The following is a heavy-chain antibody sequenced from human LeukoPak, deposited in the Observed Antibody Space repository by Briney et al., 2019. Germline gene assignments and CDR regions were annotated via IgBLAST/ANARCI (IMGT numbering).Heavy chain of an antibody. V-gene: IGHV4-30-4*01. CDR3: ARVPYGDYINY. J-gene: IGHJ4*02. D-gene: IGHD4-17*01. CDR1: GASISSGDYY. Sequence: KASKTLSLTCTVSGASISSGDYYWSWIRQPPGKGLEWIGYIYYSGSTYYNPSLKSRVTISRDTSKNQVSLKVSSVTAADTAVYYCARVPYGDYINYWGQGTLVTVSS. CDR2: IYYSGST.